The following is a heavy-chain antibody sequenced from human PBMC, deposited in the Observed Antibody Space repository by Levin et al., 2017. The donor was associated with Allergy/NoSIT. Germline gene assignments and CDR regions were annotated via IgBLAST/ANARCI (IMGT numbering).Heavy chain of an antibody. CDR2: ISSSSSYI. CDR1: GFTFSSYR. V-gene: IGHV3-21*01. D-gene: IGHD3-22*01. CDR3: ARGQLTMIVRAAEYFQH. J-gene: IGHJ1*01. Sequence: ASVKVSCAASGFTFSSYRMNWVRQAPGKGLEWVSSISSSSSYIYYADSVKGRFTISRDNAKNSLYLQMNSLRAEDTAVYYCARGQLTMIVRAAEYFQHWGQGTLVTVSS.